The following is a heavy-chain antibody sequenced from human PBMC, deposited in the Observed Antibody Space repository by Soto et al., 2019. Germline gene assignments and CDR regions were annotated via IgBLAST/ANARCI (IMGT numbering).Heavy chain of an antibody. Sequence: GASVKVSCKASGYTFTSYAMHWVRQAPGQRLEWMGWINAGNGNTKYSQKFQGRVTITRDTSASTDYMELSSLRSEDTAVYYCARDLYSSSWYVQARTYPYMDVWGKGTTVTVSS. CDR2: INAGNGNT. CDR3: ARDLYSSSWYVQARTYPYMDV. D-gene: IGHD6-13*01. V-gene: IGHV1-3*01. CDR1: GYTFTSYA. J-gene: IGHJ6*03.